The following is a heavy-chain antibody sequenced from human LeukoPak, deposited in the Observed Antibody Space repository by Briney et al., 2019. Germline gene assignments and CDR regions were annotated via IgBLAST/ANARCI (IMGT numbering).Heavy chain of an antibody. J-gene: IGHJ6*03. CDR1: GGTFSSYA. CDR2: IIPIFGTA. CDR3: ARLKHDYSNRYYYYYMDV. Sequence: GASVKVSCKASGGTFSSYAISWVRQAPGQGLEWMGGIIPIFGTANYAQKFQGRVTITADESTSTAYMELSSLRSEDTAVYYCARLKHDYSNRYYYYYMDVWGKGTTVTVSS. V-gene: IGHV1-69*13. D-gene: IGHD4-11*01.